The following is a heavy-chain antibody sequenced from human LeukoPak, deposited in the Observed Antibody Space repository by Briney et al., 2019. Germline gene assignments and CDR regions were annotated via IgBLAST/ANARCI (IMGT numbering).Heavy chain of an antibody. V-gene: IGHV5-51*01. J-gene: IGHJ3*02. CDR2: IYPGDSDT. CDR1: GYTFTGYY. CDR3: ARCPRHDAFDI. Sequence: KVSCKASGYTFTGYYMHWVRQAPGQGLEWMGIIYPGDSDTRYSPSFRGQVTISADKSISTAYLQWSSLKASDTAMYYCARCPRHDAFDIWGQGTMVTVSS.